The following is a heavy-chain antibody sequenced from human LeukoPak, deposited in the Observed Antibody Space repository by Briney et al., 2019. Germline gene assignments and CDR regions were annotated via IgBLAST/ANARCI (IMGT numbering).Heavy chain of an antibody. D-gene: IGHD6-19*01. J-gene: IGHJ6*02. CDR2: IYSGGST. V-gene: IGHV3-53*01. CDR1: GFIVSSNY. Sequence: GGSLRLSCAASGFIVSSNYMSWVRQAPGKGLEGVSVIYSGGSTYYADSVKGRFTISRDNSKNTLYLQMNSLRAEDTAVYYCAREMDSSGWASAYYYYGMDVWGQGTTVTVSS. CDR3: AREMDSSGWASAYYYYGMDV.